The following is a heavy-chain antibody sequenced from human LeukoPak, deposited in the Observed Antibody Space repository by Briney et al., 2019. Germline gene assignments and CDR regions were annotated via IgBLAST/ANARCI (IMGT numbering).Heavy chain of an antibody. Sequence: PGGSLRLSCAASGFTFSTYIMNWVRQAPGKGLEWVSSISSSSDYIYYVDSVKGRFTISRDNAKNSLYLQMNSLRAEDTAVYYCARGNIKLDYWGQGTLATVSS. J-gene: IGHJ4*02. CDR1: GFTFSTYI. V-gene: IGHV3-21*01. CDR2: ISSSSDYI. CDR3: ARGNIKLDY.